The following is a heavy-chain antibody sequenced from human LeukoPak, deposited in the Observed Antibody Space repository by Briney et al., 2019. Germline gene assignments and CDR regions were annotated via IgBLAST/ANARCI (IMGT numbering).Heavy chain of an antibody. Sequence: PGGSLRLSCSASGFTFSTFWMSWVRQAPGKGLQWVATIKQDGNEKYYVDSVKGRFTISRDNAKNSLSLQMNSLRVDDTAVYYCTRFPGSGSHWTPFDHWGQGTLVIVPS. J-gene: IGHJ4*02. D-gene: IGHD1-26*01. CDR2: IKQDGNEK. V-gene: IGHV3-7*01. CDR3: TRFPGSGSHWTPFDH. CDR1: GFTFSTFW.